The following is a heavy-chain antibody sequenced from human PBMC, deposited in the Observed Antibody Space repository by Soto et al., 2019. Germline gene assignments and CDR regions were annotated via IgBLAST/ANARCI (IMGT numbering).Heavy chain of an antibody. D-gene: IGHD1-1*01. CDR3: AVMSTTGTTPGAFNWFDP. CDR2: IYYSGST. J-gene: IGHJ5*02. Sequence: SETLSLTCTVSGGSISSYYWSWIRQPPGKGLEWIGYIYYSGSTNYNPSLKSRVTISVDTSKNQFSLKLSSVTAADTAVYYCAVMSTTGTTPGAFNWFDPWGQGTLVTVSS. CDR1: GGSISSYY. V-gene: IGHV4-59*08.